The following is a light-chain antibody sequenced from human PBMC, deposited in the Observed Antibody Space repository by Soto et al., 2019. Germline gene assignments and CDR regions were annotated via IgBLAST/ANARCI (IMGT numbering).Light chain of an antibody. CDR2: QVS. J-gene: IGLJ3*02. V-gene: IGLV2-14*01. CDR1: SSDIGYYNY. CDR3: TSFTSSNTWV. Sequence: QSALTQPASVSGSPGQPITISCAGTSSDIGYYNYVSWYQQHPGKAPKLMIYQVSHRPSGVSNRFSGSKSGYTASLTISGLQAEDAADYHCTSFTSSNTWVFGGGTQLIVL.